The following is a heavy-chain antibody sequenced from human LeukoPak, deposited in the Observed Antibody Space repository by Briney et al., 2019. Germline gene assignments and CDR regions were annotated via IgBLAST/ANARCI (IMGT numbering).Heavy chain of an antibody. V-gene: IGHV1-8*01. J-gene: IGHJ5*02. D-gene: IGHD3-3*01. CDR2: MNPNSGNT. CDR3: ARGRYDFWSGYSLNWFDP. CDR1: GYTFTSYD. Sequence: ASVKVSCKASGYTFTSYDINWVRQAPGQGLEWMGWMNPNSGNTGYAQKFQGRVTMTRNTSISTAYMELSSLRSEDTAVYYCARGRYDFWSGYSLNWFDPWGQGTLVTVSS.